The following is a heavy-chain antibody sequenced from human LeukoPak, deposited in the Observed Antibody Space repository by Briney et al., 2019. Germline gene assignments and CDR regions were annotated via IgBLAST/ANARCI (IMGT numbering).Heavy chain of an antibody. V-gene: IGHV1-69*04. CDR2: IIPILGIA. D-gene: IGHD5-12*01. J-gene: IGHJ6*02. Sequence: SVKVSCKASGGTFSSYAISWVRQAPGQGLEWMGRIIPILGIANYAQKFQGRVTITADKSTSTAYIELSSLRSEDTAVYYCARNGGYDFRYYHGMDVWGQGTTVTVSS. CDR3: ARNGGYDFRYYHGMDV. CDR1: GGTFSSYA.